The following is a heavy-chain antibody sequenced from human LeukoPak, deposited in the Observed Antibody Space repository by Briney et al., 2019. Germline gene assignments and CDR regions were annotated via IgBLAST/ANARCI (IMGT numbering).Heavy chain of an antibody. CDR2: IYTSGRT. CDR3: ARTSYDILAGYYSGGGPFDS. J-gene: IGHJ4*02. Sequence: PSQTLSLTCTVSGGSISSTGYYWTWIRQPAGKGLEWIGRIYTSGRTNYNPSLKSRVTISIDTSKKQLSLRLSSVTAADTAVYYCARTSYDILAGYYSGGGPFDSWGQGTLVTVSS. V-gene: IGHV4-61*02. D-gene: IGHD3-9*01. CDR1: GGSISSTGYY.